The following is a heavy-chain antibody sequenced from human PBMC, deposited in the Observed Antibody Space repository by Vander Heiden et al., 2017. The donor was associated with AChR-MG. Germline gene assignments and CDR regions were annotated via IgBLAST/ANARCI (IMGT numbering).Heavy chain of an antibody. D-gene: IGHD3-22*01. Sequence: APLVQSGAEVKKPGASVRVSCKPSGHTFTSCGISWVRQAPGQGLEWMGWISAYNGNTNYAQKLQGRVTMTTDTSTSTAYMELRSLRSDDTAVYYCARDRVPYYYDSSGYFDYWGQGTLVTVSS. J-gene: IGHJ4*02. V-gene: IGHV1-18*01. CDR2: ISAYNGNT. CDR3: ARDRVPYYYDSSGYFDY. CDR1: GHTFTSCG.